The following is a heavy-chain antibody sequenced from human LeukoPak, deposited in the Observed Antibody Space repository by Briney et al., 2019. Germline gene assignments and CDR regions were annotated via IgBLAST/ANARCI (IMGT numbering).Heavy chain of an antibody. Sequence: SEPLSLTCTVSGYPSSSGYYWGWIRPTPGKGLEWIQRIYHSWSTYYNPSLKSRVTISVDTSKNQFSLKLSSVTAADTAVYYCARGGYCSSTSCYGGDNWFDPWGQGTLVTVSS. CDR2: IYHSWST. V-gene: IGHV4-38-2*02. D-gene: IGHD2-2*01. CDR1: GYPSSSGYY. J-gene: IGHJ5*02. CDR3: ARGGYCSSTSCYGGDNWFDP.